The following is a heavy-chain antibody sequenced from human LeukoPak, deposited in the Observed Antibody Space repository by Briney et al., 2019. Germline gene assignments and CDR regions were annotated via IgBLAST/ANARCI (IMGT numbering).Heavy chain of an antibody. CDR3: ARGRRYCIGGSYYRFYP. V-gene: IGHV4-30-4*08. D-gene: IGHD2-15*01. J-gene: IGHJ5*02. CDR2: INHSGST. Sequence: SQTLSLTCTVSGGSISSGDYYWSWIRQPPGKGLEWIGEINHSGSTNYNPSLKSRVTISVDTSKNQFSLKLSSVTASDTAVYYCARGRRYCIGGSYYRFYPWVQGTLVTVSS. CDR1: GGSISSGDYY.